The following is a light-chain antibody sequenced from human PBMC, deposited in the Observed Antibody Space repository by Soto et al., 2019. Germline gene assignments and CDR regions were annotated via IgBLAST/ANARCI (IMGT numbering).Light chain of an antibody. CDR3: CSYAGSSISYV. Sequence: QSVLAQPPSASGSLGQSVTISCTGTSSDVGSYNLVSWYQQHPGKAPKLMIYEGSKRPSGVSSRFSGSKSGNTASLTISGLQAEDEADYYCCSYAGSSISYVFGTGTKVTVL. J-gene: IGLJ1*01. CDR1: SSDVGSYNL. V-gene: IGLV2-23*01. CDR2: EGS.